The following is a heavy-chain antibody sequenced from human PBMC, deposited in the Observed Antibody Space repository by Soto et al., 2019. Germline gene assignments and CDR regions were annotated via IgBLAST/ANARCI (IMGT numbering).Heavy chain of an antibody. V-gene: IGHV1-46*01. CDR2: IKPSGGTT. CDR3: ARGHDILTGYYRF. D-gene: IGHD3-9*01. CDR1: GYTFTNYY. Sequence: ASVKVSCKASGYTFTNYYMHWVRQAPGQGLEWMGMIKPSGGTTSYAQKFQGRVTMTRDTSTSTVYMEVSSLRSDDTAVYYCARGHDILTGYYRFWGQGTLVTVSS. J-gene: IGHJ4*02.